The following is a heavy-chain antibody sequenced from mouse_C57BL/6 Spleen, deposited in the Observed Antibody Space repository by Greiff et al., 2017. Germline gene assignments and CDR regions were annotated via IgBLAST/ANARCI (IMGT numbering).Heavy chain of an antibody. J-gene: IGHJ2*01. CDR1: GYTFTSYW. D-gene: IGHD1-3*01. CDR2: IDPSDSYT. Sequence: VQVVESGAELVKPGASVKLSCKASGYTFTSYWMQWVKQRPGQGLEWIGEIDPSDSYTNYNQKFKGKATLTVDTSSSTAYMQLSSLTSEDSAVYYCARKVENWGGNFDYWGQGTTLTVSS. V-gene: IGHV1-50*01. CDR3: ARKVENWGGNFDY.